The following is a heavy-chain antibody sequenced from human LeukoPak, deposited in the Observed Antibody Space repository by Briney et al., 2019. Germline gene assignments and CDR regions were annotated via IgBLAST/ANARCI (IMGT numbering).Heavy chain of an antibody. J-gene: IGHJ5*02. CDR1: GGSFSGYY. CDR2: INHSGST. CDR3: ARLSLVNPLSWFDP. D-gene: IGHD2-8*02. Sequence: YPSETLSLTCAVYGGSFSGYYWSWIRQPPGKGLEWIGEINHSGSTNYNPSLKSRVTISVDTSKNQFSLKLSSVTAADTAVYYCARLSLVNPLSWFDPWGQGTLVTVSS. V-gene: IGHV4-34*01.